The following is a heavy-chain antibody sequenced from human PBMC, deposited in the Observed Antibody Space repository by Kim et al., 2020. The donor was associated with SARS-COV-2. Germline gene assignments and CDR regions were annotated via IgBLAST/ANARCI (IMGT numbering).Heavy chain of an antibody. CDR1: GGTFSSYA. V-gene: IGHV1-69*13. CDR2: IIPIFGTA. J-gene: IGHJ4*02. D-gene: IGHD3-16*01. Sequence: SVKVSCKASGGTFSSYAISWVRQAPGQGLEWMGGIIPIFGTANYAQKFQGRVTITADESTSTAYMELSSLRSEDTAVYYCARGVPPGDIWGSYSLPGPYFDYWGQGTLVTVSS. CDR3: ARGVPPGDIWGSYSLPGPYFDY.